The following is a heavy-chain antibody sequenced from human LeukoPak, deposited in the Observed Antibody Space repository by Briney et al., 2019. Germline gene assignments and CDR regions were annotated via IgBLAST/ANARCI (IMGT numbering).Heavy chain of an antibody. CDR1: VGSITSSNYY. V-gene: IGHV4-39*07. D-gene: IGHD6-6*01. CDR3: ARDPAYSSSDY. J-gene: IGHJ4*02. CDR2: IYYGGST. Sequence: SETLSLTCTVSVGSITSSNYYWGWIRQPPGKGLEWIGSIYYGGSTFYNPSLKSRVTISVDTSKNQFSLRLNSVTAADTAVYFCARDPAYSSSDYWGQGTLVTVSS.